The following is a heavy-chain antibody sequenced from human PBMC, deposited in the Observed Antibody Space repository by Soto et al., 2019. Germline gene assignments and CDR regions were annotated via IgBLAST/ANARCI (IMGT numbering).Heavy chain of an antibody. V-gene: IGHV3-30-3*01. D-gene: IGHD6-19*01. CDR1: EFTFSSYA. J-gene: IGHJ6*02. CDR2: ISYDGSNK. CDR3: ARDRWAGTPQYGMDV. Sequence: QMQLVESGGGVVHPGRSMRLSCAASEFTFSSYAMHWVRQAPGKGLEWVAVISYDGSNKYYADSVKGRFTISRDNSKNTLYLQMNSLIAEDTAVYYCARDRWAGTPQYGMDVWGQGTTVTVSS.